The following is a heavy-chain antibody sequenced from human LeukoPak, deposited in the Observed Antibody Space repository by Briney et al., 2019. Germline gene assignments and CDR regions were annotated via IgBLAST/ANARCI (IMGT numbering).Heavy chain of an antibody. Sequence: GGSLRLSCAASGFTFSSYSMNWVRQAPGKGLEWVSSISSSSSYIYYADSVKGRFTISRDNAENSLYLQMNSLRAEDTAVYYCARDSYDILTGYYGHYFDYWGQGTLVTVSS. V-gene: IGHV3-21*01. CDR3: ARDSYDILTGYYGHYFDY. J-gene: IGHJ4*02. CDR1: GFTFSSYS. D-gene: IGHD3-9*01. CDR2: ISSSSSYI.